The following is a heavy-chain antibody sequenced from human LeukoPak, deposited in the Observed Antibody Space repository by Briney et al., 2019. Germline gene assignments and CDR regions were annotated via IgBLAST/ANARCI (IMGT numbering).Heavy chain of an antibody. CDR1: GFTFSSYA. V-gene: IGHV3-43D*04. D-gene: IGHD3-10*01. J-gene: IGHJ6*04. CDR3: AKVFYGSGSYGTNYYGMDV. CDR2: ISWDGYST. Sequence: GGSLRLSCAASGFTFSSYAMSWVRQAPGKGLEWVSLISWDGYSTYYADSVKGRFTISRDNSKNSLYLQMNSLRAEDTALYYCAKVFYGSGSYGTNYYGMDVWGKGTTVTVSS.